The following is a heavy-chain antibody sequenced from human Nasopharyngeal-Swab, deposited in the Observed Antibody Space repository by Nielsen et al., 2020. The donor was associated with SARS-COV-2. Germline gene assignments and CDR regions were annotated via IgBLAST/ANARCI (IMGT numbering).Heavy chain of an antibody. CDR3: ARSWGGGYSFSFDY. J-gene: IGHJ4*02. V-gene: IGHV3-30-3*01. D-gene: IGHD2-15*01. CDR2: ISYDGSNK. CDR1: GFTFSSYA. Sequence: GGSLRLSCAASGFTFSSYAMHWVRQAPGKGLEWVAVISYDGSNKYYADSVKGRFTISRDNSKNTLYLQMSSLRAEDTAVYYCARSWGGGYSFSFDYWGQGTLVTVSS.